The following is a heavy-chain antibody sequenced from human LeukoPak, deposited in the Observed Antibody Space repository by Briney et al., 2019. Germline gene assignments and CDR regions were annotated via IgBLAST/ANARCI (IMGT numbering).Heavy chain of an antibody. CDR3: AKGCSSSSCHGLDV. CDR2: IDTGGVAT. Sequence: PGGSLRLSCAASGFTFSSYAMGWVRQAPGKGLEWVSAIDTGGVATYYTDSVKGRSTISRDNSKATLYLQMNSLRAEDTAVYYCAKGCSSSSCHGLDVWGQGTTVTVSS. CDR1: GFTFSSYA. J-gene: IGHJ6*02. V-gene: IGHV3-23*01. D-gene: IGHD2-2*01.